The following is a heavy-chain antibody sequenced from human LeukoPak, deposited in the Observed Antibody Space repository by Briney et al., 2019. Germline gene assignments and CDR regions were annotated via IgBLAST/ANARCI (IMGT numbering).Heavy chain of an antibody. D-gene: IGHD6-13*01. J-gene: IGHJ4*02. CDR3: AKDRSSSWYYFDY. V-gene: IGHV3-30*02. CDR2: IRYDGSNK. Sequence: SGGSLRLSCAASGFTFSSYGMHWVRQAPGKGLEWVAFIRYDGSNKYYADSVKGRFTISRDNSKNTLYLQMNSLRAEDTAVYYCAKDRSSSWYYFDYWGQGTLVTVSS. CDR1: GFTFSSYG.